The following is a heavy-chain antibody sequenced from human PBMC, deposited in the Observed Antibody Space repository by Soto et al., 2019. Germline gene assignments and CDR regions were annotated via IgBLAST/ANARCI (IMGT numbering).Heavy chain of an antibody. J-gene: IGHJ6*02. CDR1: GGSISSSNW. CDR2: IYHSGST. V-gene: IGHV4-4*02. Sequence: SETLSLTCAVSGGSISSSNWWSWVRQPPGKGLEWIGEIYHSGSTNYNPSLKSRITINPDTSKNQFSLQLKSVTPEDTAVYYCARDAITMVRGVSSYYYFYGMEVWGQGTTVTVSS. CDR3: ARDAITMVRGVSSYYYFYGMEV. D-gene: IGHD3-10*01.